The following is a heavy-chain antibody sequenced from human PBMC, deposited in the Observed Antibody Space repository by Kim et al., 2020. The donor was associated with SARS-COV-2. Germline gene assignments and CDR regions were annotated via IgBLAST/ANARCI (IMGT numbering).Heavy chain of an antibody. V-gene: IGHV3-53*04. D-gene: IGHD6-13*01. CDR1: GFTVSSNY. J-gene: IGHJ4*02. Sequence: GGSLRLSCAASGFTVSSNYMSWVRQAPGKGLEWVSVIYSGGSTYYADSVKGRFTISRHNSKNTLYLQMNSLRAEDTAVYYCARDLRVGAAAGTGWGQGTLVTVSS. CDR2: IYSGGST. CDR3: ARDLRVGAAAGTG.